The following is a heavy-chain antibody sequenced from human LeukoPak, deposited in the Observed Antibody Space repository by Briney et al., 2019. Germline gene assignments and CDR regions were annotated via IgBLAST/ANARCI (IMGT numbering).Heavy chain of an antibody. CDR1: GFSFSGYG. V-gene: IGHV3-30*02. CDR3: ARDRDLYFDV. J-gene: IGHJ6*02. Sequence: GGSLRLSCATSGFSFSGYGFHWVRQAPGKGPEWVACILQDVGEDWYADSVQGRFTISRDDSKSTLYLQMNSLRVEDTAVYFCARDRDLYFDVWGQGTTVTV. D-gene: IGHD3-10*01. CDR2: ILQDVGED.